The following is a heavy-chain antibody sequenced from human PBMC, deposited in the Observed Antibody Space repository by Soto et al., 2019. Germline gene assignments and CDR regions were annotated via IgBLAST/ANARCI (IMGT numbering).Heavy chain of an antibody. CDR3: ARGRGSWKTFDY. V-gene: IGHV1-24*01. CDR1: GYTLTELS. CDR2: INPEDGET. J-gene: IGHJ4*02. Sequence: GASVKVSCKVSGYTLTELSMYWVRQAPGKGLEWMGGINPEDGETSYAQKFQGRVTMTRNTSTSTAYMELSSLRSEDTAVYYCARGRGSWKTFDYWGQGTLVTVSS. D-gene: IGHD6-13*01.